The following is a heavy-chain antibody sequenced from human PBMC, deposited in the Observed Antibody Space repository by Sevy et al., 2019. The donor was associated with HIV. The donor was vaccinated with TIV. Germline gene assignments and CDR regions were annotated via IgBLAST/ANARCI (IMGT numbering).Heavy chain of an antibody. J-gene: IGHJ4*02. D-gene: IGHD3-3*01. CDR1: GDSISSSSYY. CDR3: SRSNPYYDFWGCYMTSGYFDF. V-gene: IGHV4-39*01. CDR2: ISYSGNT. Sequence: SESLSLTCIVSGDSISSSSYYWGWIRQPPGKGLEWIASISYSGNTYYNPSLKSRTTMSIDTSKNQFFLTLNSVTAPDAAVYYCSRSNPYYDFWGCYMTSGYFDFWGPGTLVTVSS.